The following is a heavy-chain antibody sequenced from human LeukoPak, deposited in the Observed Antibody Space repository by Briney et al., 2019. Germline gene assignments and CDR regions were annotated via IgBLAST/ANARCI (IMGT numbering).Heavy chain of an antibody. Sequence: PSQTLSLTCSVSGGSISSGSYFWSCIRQPAGKGLEWIGRIHTSGTTNYNPSLKSRVTISLDRSKNQFSLNPSSVTASDTAVYYCARGGGYDAFDIWGQGTMVTVSP. CDR2: IHTSGTT. CDR1: GGSISSGSYF. J-gene: IGHJ3*02. D-gene: IGHD2-15*01. CDR3: ARGGGYDAFDI. V-gene: IGHV4-61*02.